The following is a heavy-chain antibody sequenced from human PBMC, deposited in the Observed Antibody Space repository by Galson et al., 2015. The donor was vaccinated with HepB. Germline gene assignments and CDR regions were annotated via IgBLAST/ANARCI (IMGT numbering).Heavy chain of an antibody. J-gene: IGHJ4*02. CDR3: ARDFNWNYDY. D-gene: IGHD1-1*01. V-gene: IGHV3-30*04. Sequence: SLRLSCAASGFSFTTYNMHWVRQGPVKGLEWLAIISGDGKTTFYADSVRGRFTISRDNSKNTLFLQMHSLRPEDMAVYYCARDFNWNYDYWGQGTLVTVSS. CDR1: GFSFTTYN. CDR2: ISGDGKTT.